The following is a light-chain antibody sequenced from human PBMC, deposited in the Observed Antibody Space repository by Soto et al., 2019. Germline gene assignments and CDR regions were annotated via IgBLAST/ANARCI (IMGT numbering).Light chain of an antibody. CDR3: LQSYNTPRVT. V-gene: IGKV1-39*01. CDR2: AAS. J-gene: IGKJ5*01. CDR1: QTIGYY. Sequence: DIQMTQSPSSLSASVGDRVIITCRASQTIGYYLSWYQHKPGKAPKLLIYAASGLQSGVPSRFRGSGSGTDFTLTISSLQPEDFATYYCLQSYNTPRVTFGQGTRLEIK.